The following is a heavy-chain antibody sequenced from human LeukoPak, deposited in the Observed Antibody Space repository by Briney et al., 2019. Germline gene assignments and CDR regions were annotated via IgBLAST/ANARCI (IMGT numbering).Heavy chain of an antibody. J-gene: IGHJ6*03. CDR3: ARRSGYSSSQGAYYYYYMDV. CDR1: GGTFSSYA. V-gene: IGHV1-69*13. D-gene: IGHD6-13*01. CDR2: IIPIFGTA. Sequence: ASVKVSCKASGGTFSSYAISWVRQAPGQGLEWMGGIIPIFGTANYAQKFQGRVTITADESTSTAYMELSSLRSEDTAVCYCARRSGYSSSQGAYYYYYMDVWGKGTTVTISS.